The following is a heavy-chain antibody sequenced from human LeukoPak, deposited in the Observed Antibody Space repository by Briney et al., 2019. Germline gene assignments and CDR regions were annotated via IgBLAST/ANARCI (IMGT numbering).Heavy chain of an antibody. CDR2: IRSKRYGGSA. CDR3: TRDRHNNNYDSRRPDQ. Sequence: GGSLRLSCAASGFTFSSYSMHWVRQAPGKGLEWVGFIRSKRYGGSAAYAASVEGRFTITRDDSKSTTYLEMDSLKTEDSAVYYTRDRHNNNYDSRRPDQWGQGTLVTVSS. D-gene: IGHD3-22*01. J-gene: IGHJ4*02. V-gene: IGHV3-49*04. CDR1: GFTFSSYS.